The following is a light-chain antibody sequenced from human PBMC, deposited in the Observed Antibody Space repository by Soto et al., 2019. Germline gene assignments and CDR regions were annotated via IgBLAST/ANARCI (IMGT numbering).Light chain of an antibody. Sequence: QSVLTQPASVSGSLGQSITISCTGTSSAIGGYKYVSWYQQHPGKAPKLIIFEVSNRPSGVSDRFSGSNSGNTASLTISGLQAEDEADYYCTSYSRYRVLVFGGGTKLTVL. CDR3: TSYSRYRVLV. CDR1: SSAIGGYKY. CDR2: EVS. J-gene: IGLJ3*02. V-gene: IGLV2-14*01.